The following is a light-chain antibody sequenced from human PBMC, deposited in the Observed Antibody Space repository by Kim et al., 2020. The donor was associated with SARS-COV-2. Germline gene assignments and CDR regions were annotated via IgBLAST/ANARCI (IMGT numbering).Light chain of an antibody. Sequence: AAVGDRVTITYRASQEIRNDLGWYQQNPGRAPKRLIYGASSLQSGVPSRFSGSGSGTEFTLTISSVQPEDFATYFCLQHSTYPITFGQGTRLEIK. CDR1: QEIRND. V-gene: IGKV1-17*01. J-gene: IGKJ5*01. CDR3: LQHSTYPIT. CDR2: GAS.